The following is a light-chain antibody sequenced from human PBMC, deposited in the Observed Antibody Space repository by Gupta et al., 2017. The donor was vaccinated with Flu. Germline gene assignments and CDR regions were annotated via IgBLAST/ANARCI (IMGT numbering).Light chain of an antibody. CDR2: WAS. CDR3: QQDDSTPFT. J-gene: IGKJ3*01. Sequence: DIVMTPSPDSLSVSLGERATINCKSSQSVLYSSNNKNYLAWYQQKPGQPPKLLIYWASTRESGVPDRFSGSGSGTDFTLTISSLQAEDVAVYYCQQDDSTPFTFGHGTKVEIK. CDR1: QSVLYSSNNKNY. V-gene: IGKV4-1*01.